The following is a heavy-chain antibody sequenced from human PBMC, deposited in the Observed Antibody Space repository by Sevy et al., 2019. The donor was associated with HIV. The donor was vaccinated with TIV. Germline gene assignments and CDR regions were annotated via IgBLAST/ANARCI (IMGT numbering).Heavy chain of an antibody. J-gene: IGHJ6*02. CDR3: AKDREIRVIIPAATAYYGMDV. CDR1: GFTVSSNY. Sequence: GGSLRLSCAASGFTVSSNYMSWVRQAPGKGLEWVSVIYSGGSTYYADSVKGRFTISRDNSKNTLYLQMNSLRAEDTAVYYCAKDREIRVIIPAATAYYGMDVWGQGTTVTVSS. V-gene: IGHV3-53*01. D-gene: IGHD2-2*01. CDR2: IYSGGST.